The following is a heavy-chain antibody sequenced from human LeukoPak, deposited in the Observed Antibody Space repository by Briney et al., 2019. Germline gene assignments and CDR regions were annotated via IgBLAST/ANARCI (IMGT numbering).Heavy chain of an antibody. Sequence: TGGSLRLSCAASGFTFSGYWMQWVRQAPGKGLEWIGRIKTKTDGRATEYAAPAKGRFTISRDDSKSTVYLHMNSLKTEDTALYYCVTRITSTGDYWGQGTLVTVSS. CDR2: IKTKTDGRAT. CDR1: GFTFSGYW. D-gene: IGHD3-16*01. CDR3: VTRITSTGDY. V-gene: IGHV3-15*01. J-gene: IGHJ4*02.